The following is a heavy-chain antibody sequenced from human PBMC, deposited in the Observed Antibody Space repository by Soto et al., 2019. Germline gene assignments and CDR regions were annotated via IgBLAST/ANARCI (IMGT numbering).Heavy chain of an antibody. CDR2: IWYDGSNK. CDR3: GRDGALGDTAVVDS. CDR1: GFTFSTYG. D-gene: IGHD5-18*01. Sequence: QVQLVESGGGVVQPGKSLRLSCAASGFTFSTYGMHWVRQARGKGLEWVAVIWYDGSNKYHGDSLKGRFTISRDNSKNTLYLQINNPRAEDAAVYYWGRDGALGDTAVVDSWGQGNLVTVSS. J-gene: IGHJ4*02. V-gene: IGHV3-33*01.